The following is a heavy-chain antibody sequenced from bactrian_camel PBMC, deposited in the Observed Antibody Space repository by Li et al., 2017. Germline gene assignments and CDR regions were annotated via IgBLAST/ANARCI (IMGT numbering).Heavy chain of an antibody. CDR3: AAEDWGLCHSHTQQFTY. CDR1: GYYHSPSC. V-gene: IGHV3S53*01. J-gene: IGHJ4*01. Sequence: QVQLVESGGGSVQAGGSLRLSCVVSGYYHSPSCLGWWRQAAGKEREGVAAITDGATSYADSVKGRFTISLDSAKNTLYLQMNNLKPEDTAMYYCAAEDWGLCHSHTQQFTYSGQGTQVTVS. CDR2: ITDGAT. D-gene: IGHD2*01.